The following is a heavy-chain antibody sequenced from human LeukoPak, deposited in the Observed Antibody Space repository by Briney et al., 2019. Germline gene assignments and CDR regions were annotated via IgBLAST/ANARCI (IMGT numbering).Heavy chain of an antibody. V-gene: IGHV4-34*01. CDR2: INDSGST. J-gene: IGHJ5*02. Sequence: SETLSLTCAVYSGSFSGYYWSWIRQPPGKGLEWIGEINDSGSTNYNPSLKSRVTISVDTSKNQFSLKLSSVTAADTAVYYCARGGGFGEANWFDPWGQGTLVTVSS. CDR1: SGSFSGYY. D-gene: IGHD3-10*01. CDR3: ARGGGFGEANWFDP.